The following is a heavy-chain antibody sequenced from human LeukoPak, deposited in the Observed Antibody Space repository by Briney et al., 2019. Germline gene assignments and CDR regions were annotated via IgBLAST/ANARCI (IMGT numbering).Heavy chain of an antibody. J-gene: IGHJ4*02. CDR3: VMGQWEPKGTY. Sequence: PSETLSLTCAVYGGSFRGYYWMWVRQSPGKGLEWIGEINHSVGSNYSPSLKGRVTISIDTSRSQFSLKLTSVTAADTAVYYCVMGQWEPKGTYWSQGTLVTISS. CDR2: INHSVGS. V-gene: IGHV4-34*01. D-gene: IGHD1-26*01. CDR1: GGSFRGYY.